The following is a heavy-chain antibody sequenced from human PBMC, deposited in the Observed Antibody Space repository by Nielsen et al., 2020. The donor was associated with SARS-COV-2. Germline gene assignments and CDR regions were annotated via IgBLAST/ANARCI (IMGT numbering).Heavy chain of an antibody. CDR1: GFTFSDYY. CDR2: ISSSGSTI. CDR3: ARDRSLRYFDWLEYDAFDI. J-gene: IGHJ3*02. Sequence: GESLTISCAASGFTFSDYYMSWIRQAPGKGLEWVSYISSSGSTIYYADSVKGRFTISRDNAKNSLYLQMNSLRAEDTAVYYCARDRSLRYFDWLEYDAFDIWGQGTMVTVSS. V-gene: IGHV3-11*01. D-gene: IGHD3-9*01.